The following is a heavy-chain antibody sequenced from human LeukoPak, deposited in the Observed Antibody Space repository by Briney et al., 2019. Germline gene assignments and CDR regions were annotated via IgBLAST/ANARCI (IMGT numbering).Heavy chain of an antibody. J-gene: IGHJ6*03. CDR2: INPSGGST. CDR3: ASHSSSGLRGYYYYYRDV. D-gene: IGHD6-13*01. CDR1: GYTFTSYY. V-gene: IGHV1-46*01. Sequence: ASVKVSCKASGYTFTSYYMHWVRQAPGQGLEWMGIINPSGGSTSYAQKFQGRVTMTRDTSTSTVYMELSSLRSEDTAVYYCASHSSSGLRGYYYYYRDVGDKGPRVTVS.